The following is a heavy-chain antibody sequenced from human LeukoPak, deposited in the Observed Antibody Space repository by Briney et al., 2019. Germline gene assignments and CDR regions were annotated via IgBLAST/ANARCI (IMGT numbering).Heavy chain of an antibody. CDR1: GGSISSYY. D-gene: IGHD4-17*01. Sequence: PSETLSLTCTVSGGSISSYYWSWIRQPPGKGLEWIGYIYYSGSTNYNPSLKSRVTISVDTSKNQFPLKLSSVTAADTAVYYCARNHDYGDYEFWFDPWGQGTLVTVSS. J-gene: IGHJ5*02. CDR3: ARNHDYGDYEFWFDP. V-gene: IGHV4-59*01. CDR2: IYYSGST.